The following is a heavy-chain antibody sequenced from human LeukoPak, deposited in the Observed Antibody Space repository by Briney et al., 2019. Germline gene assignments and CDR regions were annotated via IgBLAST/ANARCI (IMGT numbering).Heavy chain of an antibody. CDR1: GYIFTSYD. CDR3: AREARYSSGWYDY. CDR2: INPNSGGT. Sequence: ASVKVSCKASGYIFTSYDINWVRQATGQGLEWMGWINPNSGGTNYAQKFQGRVTMTRDTSISTAYMELSRLRSDDTAVYYCAREARYSSGWYDYWGQGTLVTVSS. J-gene: IGHJ4*02. V-gene: IGHV1-2*02. D-gene: IGHD6-19*01.